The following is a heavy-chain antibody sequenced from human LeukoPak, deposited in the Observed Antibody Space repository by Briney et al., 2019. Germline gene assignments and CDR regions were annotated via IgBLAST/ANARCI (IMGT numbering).Heavy chain of an antibody. J-gene: IGHJ3*02. D-gene: IGHD3-22*01. Sequence: ASVNVSCKSSGYTFTSYGISWVRQAPAQGLDWMGWISTYNGNTYYAQKLQGRVTMTTDTYTSTTYKELRSLRSDDTAVYYCARDYYDSSGYCYDAFDNWGQGTMVTVSS. CDR1: GYTFTSYG. V-gene: IGHV1-18*01. CDR2: ISTYNGNT. CDR3: ARDYYDSSGYCYDAFDN.